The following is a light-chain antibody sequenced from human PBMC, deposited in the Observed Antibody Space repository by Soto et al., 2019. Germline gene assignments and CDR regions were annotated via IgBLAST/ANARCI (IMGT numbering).Light chain of an antibody. Sequence: DIPMTQSPSSLSASVGDRVTITCRASQSISSYLNWYQQKPGKAPKLLMYAVSTLQSGVASRFSGSGSGTDFTLTISRLPSEDFATYFCQQSYDTPFTFGPGTKVDIK. V-gene: IGKV1-39*01. CDR2: AVS. CDR1: QSISSY. CDR3: QQSYDTPFT. J-gene: IGKJ3*01.